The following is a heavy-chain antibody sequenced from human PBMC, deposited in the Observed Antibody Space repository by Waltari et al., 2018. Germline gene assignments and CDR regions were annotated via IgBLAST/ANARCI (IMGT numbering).Heavy chain of an antibody. CDR3: ARGGYDFWSAYYSDY. D-gene: IGHD3-3*01. J-gene: IGHJ4*02. Sequence: QVQLQESGPGLVKPSETLSLTCTVSGGSISDYYWSWIRQPPGKGLEWIGYIYYSGSANSNPSLKGRVTISVDMSKNQFSLKLNSVTAADTAVYYCARGGYDFWSAYYSDYWGQGTLVTVSS. CDR2: IYYSGSA. V-gene: IGHV4-59*01. CDR1: GGSISDYY.